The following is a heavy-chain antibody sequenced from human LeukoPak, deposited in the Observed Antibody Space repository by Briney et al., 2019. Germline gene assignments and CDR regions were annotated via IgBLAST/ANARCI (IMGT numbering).Heavy chain of an antibody. CDR3: ARSSGAVAGANIDY. CDR2: LYYSGST. CDR1: GGSISSYY. V-gene: IGHV4-59*01. D-gene: IGHD6-19*01. Sequence: SETLSLTCTVSGGSISSYYWSWIRQPPGKGLEWIGYLYYSGSTNYNPSLKSRVTISVDTSKNQFSLKLSSVTAADTAVYYCARSSGAVAGANIDYWGQGTLVTVSS. J-gene: IGHJ4*02.